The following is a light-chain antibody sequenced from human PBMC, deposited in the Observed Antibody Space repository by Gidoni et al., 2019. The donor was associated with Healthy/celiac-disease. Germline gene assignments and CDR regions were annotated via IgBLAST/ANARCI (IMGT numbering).Light chain of an antibody. J-gene: IGKJ4*01. CDR1: QSVSSY. CDR3: QQRSNWPPT. CDR2: DAS. V-gene: IGKV3-11*01. Sequence: ENVLTQSPATLSLSPGESATLSCRDSQSVSSYLACYQQTPVQAPRLLIYDASNRATGIPAMFSGSWSGTDFTLTISLLAPEDFAVYYCQQRSNWPPTFGGGTQVEIK.